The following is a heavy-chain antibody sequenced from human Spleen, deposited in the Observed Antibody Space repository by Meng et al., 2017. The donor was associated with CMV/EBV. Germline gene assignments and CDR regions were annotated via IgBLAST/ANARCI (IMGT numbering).Heavy chain of an antibody. Sequence: GGSLRLSCVPSGFTFSDYYMTWVRQAPGKGLEWVSVIYSGGSTYYADSVKGRFTISRDNSKNTLYLQMNSLRAEDTAVYYCARGVMSYCSSTSCPFDNWGQGTLVTVSS. D-gene: IGHD2-2*01. J-gene: IGHJ4*02. V-gene: IGHV3-66*02. CDR2: IYSGGST. CDR3: ARGVMSYCSSTSCPFDN. CDR1: GFTFSDYY.